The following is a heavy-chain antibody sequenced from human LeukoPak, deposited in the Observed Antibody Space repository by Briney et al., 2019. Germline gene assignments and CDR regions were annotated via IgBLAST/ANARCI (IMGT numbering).Heavy chain of an antibody. CDR2: IRSKPYGGTT. CDR1: GFTFGDYA. Sequence: SGGSLRLSCTASGFTFGDYAMSWVRQAPGKGLEWVGFIRSKPYGGTTEYAASVKDRFTISRDDSKSVAYLQTNSLKTEDTAVYYSTRGDFYNSSGYYFLFDYWGQGTLVTVSS. CDR3: TRGDFYNSSGYYFLFDY. D-gene: IGHD3-22*01. J-gene: IGHJ4*02. V-gene: IGHV3-49*04.